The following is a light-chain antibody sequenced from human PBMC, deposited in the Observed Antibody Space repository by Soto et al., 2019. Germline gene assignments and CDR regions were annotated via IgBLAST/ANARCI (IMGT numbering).Light chain of an antibody. CDR2: DAS. Sequence: EIVLTQSPGTLSLSPGERATLSCRATESVVSSYLAWYQLKPGQAPRLLIYDASSRATGIPDRFSGSGSGTEFTLTITGLQPDDFAVYYCQQYNNWPPYTFGQGTKVDIK. CDR1: ESVVSSY. CDR3: QQYNNWPPYT. V-gene: IGKV3-20*01. J-gene: IGKJ2*01.